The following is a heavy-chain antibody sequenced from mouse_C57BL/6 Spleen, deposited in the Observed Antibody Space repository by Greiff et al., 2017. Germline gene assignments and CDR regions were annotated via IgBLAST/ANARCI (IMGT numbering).Heavy chain of an antibody. D-gene: IGHD1-1*01. CDR3: ARQGGRSPYYFDY. V-gene: IGHV5-6*01. CDR2: ISSGGSYT. CDR1: GFTFSSYG. J-gene: IGHJ2*01. Sequence: EVKLVESGGDLVKPGGSLKLSCAASGFTFSSYGMSWVRQTPDKRLEWVATISSGGSYTYYPDSVKGRFTISRDNAKNTRYLQMISLKSEDTAMYYCARQGGRSPYYFDYWGQGTTLTVSS.